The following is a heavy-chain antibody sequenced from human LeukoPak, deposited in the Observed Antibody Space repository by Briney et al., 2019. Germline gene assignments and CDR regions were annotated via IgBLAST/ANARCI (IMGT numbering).Heavy chain of an antibody. CDR3: AKARGDYRRHFDY. CDR1: GYTFTGYY. Sequence: GASVKVSCKASGYTFTGYYMHWVRQAPGQGLEWMGWINPNSGGTNYAQKFQGRVTMTRDTSISTAYMELSRLTSDDTAVYYCAKARGDYRRHFDYWGQGTLVTVSS. V-gene: IGHV1-2*02. CDR2: INPNSGGT. D-gene: IGHD4-17*01. J-gene: IGHJ4*02.